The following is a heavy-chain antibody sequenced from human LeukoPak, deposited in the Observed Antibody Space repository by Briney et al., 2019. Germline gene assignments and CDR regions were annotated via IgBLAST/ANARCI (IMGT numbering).Heavy chain of an antibody. D-gene: IGHD2-21*01. V-gene: IGHV4-30-4*01. CDR3: ARDGLAYCGGDCFYY. CDR2: IYYSGST. J-gene: IGHJ4*02. CDR1: GGSISSGDYY. Sequence: SQTLSLTCTVSGGSISSGDYYWSWIRQPPGKGLEWIGYIYYSGSTYYNPSLKGRVTISVDTSKNQFSLKLSSVTAADTAVYYCARDGLAYCGGDCFYYWGQGTLVTVSS.